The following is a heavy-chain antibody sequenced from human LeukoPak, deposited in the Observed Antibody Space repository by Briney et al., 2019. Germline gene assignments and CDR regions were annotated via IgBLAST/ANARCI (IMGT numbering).Heavy chain of an antibody. CDR1: GYIFSAYY. CDR3: ARDRGVLRYFDWLFEFDY. CDR2: INPSGGST. J-gene: IGHJ4*02. D-gene: IGHD3-9*01. V-gene: IGHV1-46*01. Sequence: ASVKVSCKASGYIFSAYYLHWVRQAPGQGLEWLGTINPSGGSTSYAQKFQGRLTVTRDMSTSTVYMELSSLGSEDTAVYYCARDRGVLRYFDWLFEFDYWGQGTLVTVSS.